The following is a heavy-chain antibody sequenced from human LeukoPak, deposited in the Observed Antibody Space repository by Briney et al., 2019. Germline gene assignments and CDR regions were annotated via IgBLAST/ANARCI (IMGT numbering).Heavy chain of an antibody. V-gene: IGHV3-7*01. D-gene: IGHD1-1*01. CDR3: AEGTTG. CDR1: GFTFTKHW. CDR2: IKQDGSEK. J-gene: IGHJ4*02. Sequence: GGSLRLSRAASGFTFTKHWMSWARQAPGKRMDRAANIKQDGSEKFSVGSVKGRFPISRDNAKSTLYLQTSGLRAEDTAVYYCAEGTTGWGQGTLVTVSS.